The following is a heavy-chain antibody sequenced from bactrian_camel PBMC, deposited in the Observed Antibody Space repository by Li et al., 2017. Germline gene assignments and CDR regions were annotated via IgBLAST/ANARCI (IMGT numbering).Heavy chain of an antibody. J-gene: IGHJ6*01. V-gene: IGHV3S40*01. CDR1: GFTFRSAD. CDR3: ATKPGLSGASWYVTDFGY. Sequence: DVQLVESGGTLVQPGGSLRLSCAASGFTFRSADMSWVRRAPGKGLEWVSSINSGDGSTSYADSVKGRFTISRDNAKNTLYLQVNSLKTEDTAVYYCATKPGLSGASWYVTDFGYWGQGTQVTVS. CDR2: INSGDGST. D-gene: IGHD6*01.